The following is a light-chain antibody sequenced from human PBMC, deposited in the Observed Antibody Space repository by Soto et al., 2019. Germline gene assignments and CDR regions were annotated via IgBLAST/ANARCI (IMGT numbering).Light chain of an antibody. CDR2: YAS. CDR3: QQRYNWPPVT. J-gene: IGKJ5*01. V-gene: IGKV3-11*01. Sequence: EIVMTQSPATLSVSQGERATLSCRASQSVSNYLDWYQQKPGQAPRLLIYYASIRATGIPARFSGSGSGTDFTLTISSLEPEDFAVYYCQQRYNWPPVTFGQGTRLEIK. CDR1: QSVSNY.